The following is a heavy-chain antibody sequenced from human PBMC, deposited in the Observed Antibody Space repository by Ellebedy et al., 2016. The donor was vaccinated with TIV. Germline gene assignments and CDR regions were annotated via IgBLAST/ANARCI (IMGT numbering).Heavy chain of an antibody. CDR3: ARDSGFGVDTPY. D-gene: IGHD3-3*01. J-gene: IGHJ4*02. V-gene: IGHV3-53*01. Sequence: GGSLRLSXAASAFIVSATYVSWVRQAPGKGLEWVSIIYPDDRTFYAGFARGRFSISRDKSKNTLYLQMNSLRADDTAVYYCARDSGFGVDTPYWGQGTPVTVSS. CDR1: AFIVSATY. CDR2: IYPDDRT.